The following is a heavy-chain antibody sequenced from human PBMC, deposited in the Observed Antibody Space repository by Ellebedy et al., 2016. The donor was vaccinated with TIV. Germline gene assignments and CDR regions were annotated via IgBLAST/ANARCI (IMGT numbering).Heavy chain of an antibody. CDR1: GFTFRNFA. J-gene: IGHJ4*02. CDR3: AKLDSTGYYYGRFDY. D-gene: IGHD3-22*01. CDR2: ISSSGVST. Sequence: GESLKISCAASGFTFRNFAMTWVRQASGKGLEWVSPISSSGVSTDYADSVRCRVTISRDNSKNTLYLQMNSLRADDSAVYDCAKLDSTGYYYGRFDYWGQGTLVTVSS. V-gene: IGHV3-23*01.